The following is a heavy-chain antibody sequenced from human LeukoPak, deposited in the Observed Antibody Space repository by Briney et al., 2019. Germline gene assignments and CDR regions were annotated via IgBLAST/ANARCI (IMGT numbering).Heavy chain of an antibody. CDR1: GGSFSGYY. V-gene: IGHV4-34*01. J-gene: IGHJ5*02. CDR3: ARHPGLLWFAGRDLNCFDP. Sequence: SETLSLTCAVYGGSFSGYYWSWIRQPPGKGLEWIGEINHSGSTNYNPSLKSRVTISVDTSKNQFSLKLSSVTAAYTAVYYCARHPGLLWFAGRDLNCFDPWGQGTLVTVSS. D-gene: IGHD3-10*01. CDR2: INHSGST.